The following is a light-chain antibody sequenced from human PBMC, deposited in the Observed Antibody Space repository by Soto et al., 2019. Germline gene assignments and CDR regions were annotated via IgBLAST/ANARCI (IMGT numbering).Light chain of an antibody. CDR2: EVS. CDR3: SSYTSSSTLV. J-gene: IGLJ2*01. V-gene: IGLV2-14*01. CDR1: SSDVGGYNY. Sequence: QSVLTQPASVSGSPGQSITISCTGSSSDVGGYNYVSWYQQHPGKAPKLMIYEVSNRPSGISNRFSGSKSGNTASLTLSGLQAEDEADYYCSSYTSSSTLVFGGGTKLTVL.